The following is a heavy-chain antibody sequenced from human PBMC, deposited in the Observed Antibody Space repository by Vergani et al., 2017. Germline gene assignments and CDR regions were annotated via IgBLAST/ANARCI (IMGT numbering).Heavy chain of an antibody. J-gene: IGHJ4*02. CDR1: GGSINSHNYY. CDR2: IHSNEST. V-gene: IGHV4-61*02. CDR3: VRGCCRGGSFDNPLFDS. D-gene: IGHD2-15*01. Sequence: QVQLQESGPGLVKPSETLSLTCAVSGGSINSHNYYLSWIRQPAGKGLEWIGRIHSNESTNYNPSLKSRVTMSEDTSKNQFALNLTSVTAADTAVYFCVRGCCRGGSFDNPLFDSWGQGILVTVSS.